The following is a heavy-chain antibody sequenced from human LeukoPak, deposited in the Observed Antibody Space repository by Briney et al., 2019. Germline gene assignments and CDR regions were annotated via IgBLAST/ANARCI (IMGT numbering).Heavy chain of an antibody. Sequence: GGSLRLSCAASGFTFSSYAMSWVRQAPGKGLEWVSAISGSGGSTYYADSVKGRFTISRDNSKNTLYLQMNSLRAEDTAVYYCAKEIGVTTVRGVRYYYYGMDVWGQGTTVTVSS. V-gene: IGHV3-23*01. J-gene: IGHJ6*02. CDR1: GFTFSSYA. CDR3: AKEIGVTTVRGVRYYYYGMDV. CDR2: ISGSGGST. D-gene: IGHD3-10*01.